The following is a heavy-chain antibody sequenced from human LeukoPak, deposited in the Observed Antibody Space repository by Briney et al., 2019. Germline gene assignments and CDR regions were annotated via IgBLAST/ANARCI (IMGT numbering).Heavy chain of an antibody. J-gene: IGHJ4*02. V-gene: IGHV4-31*03. CDR3: ARFDSSGYYYFDY. CDR2: IFYSGST. Sequence: PSETLSLTCTVSGGSISSSRYYWNWIRQHPGSGLEWIGFIFYSGSTYYNPSLKSRLTISVDTSKNQFSLKLSSVTAADTAVYYCARFDSSGYYYFDYWGQGTLVTVSS. CDR1: GGSISSSRYY. D-gene: IGHD3-22*01.